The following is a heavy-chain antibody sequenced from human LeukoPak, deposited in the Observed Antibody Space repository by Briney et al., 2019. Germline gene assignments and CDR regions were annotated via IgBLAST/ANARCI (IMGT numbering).Heavy chain of an antibody. Sequence: GGSLRLSCAASVFTFSSYGVHGVRGAPGKGREGVGVISYDGSNKYYADSVKGRFTISRDNSKNTLYLQMNSLRAEDTAVYYCAKVHGGTPTDYWGQGTLVTVSS. CDR3: AKVHGGTPTDY. V-gene: IGHV3-30*18. CDR2: ISYDGSNK. J-gene: IGHJ4*02. CDR1: VFTFSSYG. D-gene: IGHD4-23*01.